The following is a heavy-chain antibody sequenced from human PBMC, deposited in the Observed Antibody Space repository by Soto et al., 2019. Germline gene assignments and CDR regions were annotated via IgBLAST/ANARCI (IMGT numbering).Heavy chain of an antibody. D-gene: IGHD3-22*01. CDR3: AKEMTSGYYLFDY. CDR1: GFTFSSYA. J-gene: IGHJ4*02. Sequence: EVQLLQSGGGLVQPGGSLRLSCAASGFTFSSYAMSWVRQAPGKGLEWVSTISGTGGSTYYPDSEKGRFTISRDNSKNPVYLQMNSLRAEDAAVYYCAKEMTSGYYLFDYWGQGTLVTVSS. V-gene: IGHV3-23*01. CDR2: ISGTGGST.